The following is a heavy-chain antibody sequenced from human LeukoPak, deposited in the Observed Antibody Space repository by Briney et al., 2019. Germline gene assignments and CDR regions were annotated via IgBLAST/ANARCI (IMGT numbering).Heavy chain of an antibody. J-gene: IGHJ3*02. CDR1: GFTFSSYS. Sequence: GGSLRLSCAASGFTFSSYSMNWVRQAPGKGLEWVSSISSSSSYIYYADSVKGRFTISRDNAKNSLYLQMNSLRAEDTAVYYCSRLIGIAVAGDACDIWGQGTMVTVSS. D-gene: IGHD6-19*01. CDR2: ISSSSSYI. V-gene: IGHV3-21*01. CDR3: SRLIGIAVAGDACDI.